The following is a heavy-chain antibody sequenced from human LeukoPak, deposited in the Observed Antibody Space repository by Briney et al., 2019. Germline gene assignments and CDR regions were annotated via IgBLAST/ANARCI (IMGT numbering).Heavy chain of an antibody. CDR1: GYTFIGYY. CDR3: ARNTAPGYGLDV. CDR2: IDPNSGGT. J-gene: IGHJ6*02. V-gene: IGHV1-2*02. D-gene: IGHD5-18*01. Sequence: ASVRISCKASGYTFIGYYMHWVRQAPGQGLEWMGWIDPNSGGTRYAQNFQGRVTMTRDTSISTAYMDLSRLRSDDTAVYYCARNTAPGYGLDVWGQGTPVTVSS.